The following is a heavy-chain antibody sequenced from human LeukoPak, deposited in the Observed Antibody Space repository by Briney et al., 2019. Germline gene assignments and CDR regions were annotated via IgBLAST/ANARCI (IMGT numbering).Heavy chain of an antibody. CDR3: ARDRQGIAAAEN. D-gene: IGHD6-13*01. J-gene: IGHJ4*02. Sequence: SETLSLTCTVSGGSISSGGYYWSWIRQPPGKGLEWIGYIYHSGSTYYNPSLKSRVTISVDRSKNQFSLELSSVTAADTAVYYCARDRQGIAAAENWGEGTLVTVSS. CDR1: GGSISSGGYY. CDR2: IYHSGST. V-gene: IGHV4-30-2*01.